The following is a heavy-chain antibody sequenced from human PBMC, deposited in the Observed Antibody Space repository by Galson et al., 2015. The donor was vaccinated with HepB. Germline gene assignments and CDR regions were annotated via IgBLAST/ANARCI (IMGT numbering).Heavy chain of an antibody. J-gene: IGHJ4*02. D-gene: IGHD5-18*01. CDR3: GRDPIRQGYTYGNFDY. Sequence: SLRLSCAASGFTFSSYWMSWVRQAPGKGLEWVGNINQDGSVTHYIDPVKGRFTISRDNAKNSLFLQMNNLRAEDTALYYCGRDPIRQGYTYGNFDYWGQGTLVTVSS. CDR2: INQDGSVT. CDR1: GFTFSSYW. V-gene: IGHV3-7*03.